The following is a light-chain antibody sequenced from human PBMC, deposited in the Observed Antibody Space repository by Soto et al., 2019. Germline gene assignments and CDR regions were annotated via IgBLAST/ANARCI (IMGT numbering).Light chain of an antibody. V-gene: IGKV4-1*01. Sequence: DIVMTQSPDSLAVSLGERATINCKSSQNILYSSNHKNYLAWHQQKPGQPPKLLIYWASTRESGVPDRFSGSGSGTDFTLTISSLQAEDVAVYYCQQYYSAPPTFGQGTKVEIK. CDR1: QNILYSSNHKNY. CDR2: WAS. CDR3: QQYYSAPPT. J-gene: IGKJ1*01.